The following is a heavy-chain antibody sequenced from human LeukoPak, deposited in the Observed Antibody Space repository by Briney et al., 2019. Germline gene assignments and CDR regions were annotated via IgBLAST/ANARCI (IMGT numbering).Heavy chain of an antibody. CDR3: ARAAGGSYGPYYFDY. V-gene: IGHV1-69*04. D-gene: IGHD1-26*01. CDR1: GGTFSIYA. Sequence: ASVKVSCTASGGTFSIYAISWVRQAPGQGLEWMGRIIPILGIANYAQKFQGRVTITADKSTSTAYMELSSLRSEDTAVYYCARAAGGSYGPYYFDYWGQGTLVTVSS. J-gene: IGHJ4*02. CDR2: IIPILGIA.